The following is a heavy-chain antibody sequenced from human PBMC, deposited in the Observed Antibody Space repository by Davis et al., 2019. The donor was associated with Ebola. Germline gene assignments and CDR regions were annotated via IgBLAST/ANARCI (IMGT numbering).Heavy chain of an antibody. V-gene: IGHV1-46*03. Sequence: ASVTVSCKASRYTLTSYYMHWVRQAPGPGLEWMGIINPSGGSTSYAQKFQRRVTMTRDTSTSTVYMELSSLRSEDTAVYYCARGPNIVLVPAAIGGGYYYYGMDVWGQGTTVTVSS. J-gene: IGHJ6*02. CDR1: RYTLTSYY. CDR2: INPSGGST. CDR3: ARGPNIVLVPAAIGGGYYYYGMDV. D-gene: IGHD2-2*01.